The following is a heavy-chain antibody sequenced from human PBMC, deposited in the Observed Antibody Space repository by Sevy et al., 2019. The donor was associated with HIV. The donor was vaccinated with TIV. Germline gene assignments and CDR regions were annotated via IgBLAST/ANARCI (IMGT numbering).Heavy chain of an antibody. V-gene: IGHV3-74*01. CDR1: GFTFGNYW. Sequence: GGSLRLSCAASGFTFGNYWMHWVRQAPGKGLVWISRINNDGSNTNYADSVKGRFTTSRDNAKNTLYLQMNSLRAEDTAVYYCAKVLARGVAVAGTAWGMDVWGQGTTVTVSS. CDR2: INNDGSNT. J-gene: IGHJ6*02. D-gene: IGHD6-19*01. CDR3: AKVLARGVAVAGTAWGMDV.